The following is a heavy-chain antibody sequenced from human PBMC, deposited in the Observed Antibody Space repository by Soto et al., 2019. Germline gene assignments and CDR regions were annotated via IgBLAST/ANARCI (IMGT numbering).Heavy chain of an antibody. Sequence: QVQLVESGGGVVQPGRSLRLSCAASGFTFSSYAMHWVRQAPGKGLEWVAVISYDGSNKYYADSVKGRFTISRDNSKNTLYLQMNSLRAGDTAVYYCARPIATKDQDYWGQGTLVTVSS. J-gene: IGHJ4*02. V-gene: IGHV3-30-3*01. D-gene: IGHD1-1*01. CDR2: ISYDGSNK. CDR3: ARPIATKDQDY. CDR1: GFTFSSYA.